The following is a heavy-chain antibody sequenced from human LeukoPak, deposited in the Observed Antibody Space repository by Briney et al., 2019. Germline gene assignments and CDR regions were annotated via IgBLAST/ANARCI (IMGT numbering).Heavy chain of an antibody. Sequence: PSETLSLTCIVSGVSISSYYWNWIQQPPGKGLAWIGYIYYSGSTNYNPSLKSRVTISVDTSKNQFSLKLSSVTAADTAVYYCARSADIVILPAAMAFDPWGQGTLVTVSS. V-gene: IGHV4-59*01. CDR3: ARSADIVILPAAMAFDP. CDR2: IYYSGST. J-gene: IGHJ5*02. D-gene: IGHD2-2*01. CDR1: GVSISSYY.